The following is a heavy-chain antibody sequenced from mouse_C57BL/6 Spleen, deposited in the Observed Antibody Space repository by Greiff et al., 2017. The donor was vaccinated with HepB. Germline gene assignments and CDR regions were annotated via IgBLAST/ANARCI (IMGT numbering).Heavy chain of an antibody. V-gene: IGHV5-17*01. CDR2: ISSGSSTI. CDR3: ATGLGDY. Sequence: DVKLVESGGGLVKPGGSLKLSCAASGFTFSDYGMHWVRQAPEKGLEWVAYISSGSSTIYYADTVKGRFTISRDNAKNTLFLQMTSLRSEDTAMYYCATGLGDYWGQGTTLTVSS. J-gene: IGHJ2*01. CDR1: GFTFSDYG. D-gene: IGHD4-1*01.